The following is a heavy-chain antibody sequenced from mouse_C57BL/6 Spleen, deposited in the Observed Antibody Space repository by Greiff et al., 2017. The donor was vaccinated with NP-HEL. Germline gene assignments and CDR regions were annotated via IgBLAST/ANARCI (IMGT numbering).Heavy chain of an antibody. CDR1: GYTFTEYT. CDR2: FYPGSGSI. CDR3: ARHEAPYYYGSSQYYFDY. Sequence: QVHVKQSGAELVKPGASVKLSCKASGYTFTEYTIHWVKQRSGQGLEWIGWFYPGSGSIKYNEKFKDKATLTADKSSSTVYMELSRLTSEDSAVYFCARHEAPYYYGSSQYYFDYWGQGTTLTVSS. J-gene: IGHJ2*01. D-gene: IGHD1-1*01. V-gene: IGHV1-62-2*01.